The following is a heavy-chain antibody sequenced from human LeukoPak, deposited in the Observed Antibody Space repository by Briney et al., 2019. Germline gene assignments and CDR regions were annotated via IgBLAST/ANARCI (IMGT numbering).Heavy chain of an antibody. CDR2: MNPNSGNT. Sequence: ASVKVSCKASGYTFTSYDISWVRQATGQGLEWMGWMNPNSGNTGYAQKFQGRVTMTRNTSISTAYMELSSLRSEDTAVYYCAKTSSQWLVKNWFDPWGQGTLVTVSS. CDR1: GYTFTSYD. CDR3: AKTSSQWLVKNWFDP. V-gene: IGHV1-8*01. D-gene: IGHD6-19*01. J-gene: IGHJ5*02.